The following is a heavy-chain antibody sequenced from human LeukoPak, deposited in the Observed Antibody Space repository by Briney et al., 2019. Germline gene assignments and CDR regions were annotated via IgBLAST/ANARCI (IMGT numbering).Heavy chain of an antibody. CDR1: GFTFRSNW. Sequence: GGSLRLSCAASGFTFRSNWMSWVRQTPGKGLEWVASIKKDGSEKYYVDSVKGRFTISRDDAKNSLYLQMNSLRAEDTAVYYCARDKPHYSHDYWGQGTLVTVSS. V-gene: IGHV3-7*04. D-gene: IGHD5-18*01. J-gene: IGHJ4*02. CDR2: IKKDGSEK. CDR3: ARDKPHYSHDY.